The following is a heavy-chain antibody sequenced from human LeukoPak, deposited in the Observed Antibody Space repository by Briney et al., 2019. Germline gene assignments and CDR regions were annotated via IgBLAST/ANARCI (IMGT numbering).Heavy chain of an antibody. CDR1: GFTFSSYG. Sequence: SGGSLRLSCAASGFTFSSYGMHWVRQAPGKGLEWVAVIWYDGSNKYYADSVKGRFTISRDNSKNTLYLQMNSLRAEDTAVYYCARDYCGGDCYSNDYWGQGTLVTVSS. CDR3: ARDYCGGDCYSNDY. J-gene: IGHJ4*02. CDR2: IWYDGSNK. D-gene: IGHD2-21*02. V-gene: IGHV3-33*01.